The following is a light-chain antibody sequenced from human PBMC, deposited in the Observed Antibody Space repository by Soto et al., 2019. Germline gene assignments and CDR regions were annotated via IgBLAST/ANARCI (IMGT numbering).Light chain of an antibody. CDR3: QSYDSSLSEV. Sequence: QSVLTQPPSVSGAPGQRVTISCTGSNSNIGAGYDVHWYQQLPGTAPKLLIYDNSNRPSGVPDRFSGSKSGTSASLAITGLQAEDEADYYCQSYDSSLSEVFGTGTKLTVL. CDR2: DNS. J-gene: IGLJ1*01. V-gene: IGLV1-40*01. CDR1: NSNIGAGYD.